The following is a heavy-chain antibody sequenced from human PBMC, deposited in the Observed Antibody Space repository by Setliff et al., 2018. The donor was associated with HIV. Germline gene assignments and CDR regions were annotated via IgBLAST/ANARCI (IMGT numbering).Heavy chain of an antibody. Sequence: LRLSCAASGFTFSSYWMSWVRQAPGKGLEWVANIKQDGSEKYYVDSVKGRFTISRDNAKSSLYLQMNSLRAEDTAVYYCARAYDILTGYYKEPRLYYFDYWGQGTLVTVSS. D-gene: IGHD3-9*01. CDR1: GFTFSSYW. CDR3: ARAYDILTGYYKEPRLYYFDY. J-gene: IGHJ4*02. V-gene: IGHV3-7*01. CDR2: IKQDGSEK.